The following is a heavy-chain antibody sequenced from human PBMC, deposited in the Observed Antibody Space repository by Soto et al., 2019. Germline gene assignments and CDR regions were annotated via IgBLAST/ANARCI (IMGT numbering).Heavy chain of an antibody. Sequence: SETLSLTCTVSGDSISSCVWSWIRQPPGKGLEWIGYIYYSGSTNYNPSLKSRVTISVDTSKNQFSLKLTSVTAADTAVYYCARRVYGSGSYYKYHFDYWGQGSLVT. J-gene: IGHJ4*02. CDR3: ARRVYGSGSYYKYHFDY. CDR2: IYYSGST. D-gene: IGHD3-10*01. V-gene: IGHV4-59*01. CDR1: GDSISSCV.